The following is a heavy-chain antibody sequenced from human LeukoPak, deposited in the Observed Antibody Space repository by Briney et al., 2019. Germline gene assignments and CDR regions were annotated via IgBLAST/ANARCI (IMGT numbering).Heavy chain of an antibody. CDR1: GFTFSNYA. V-gene: IGHV3-64*01. J-gene: IGHJ4*02. CDR3: ARGEEFYDSSGYRRLDS. Sequence: PGGSLRLSCAASGFTFSNYAMHWVRQAPGRALEYVAVINSHGANTFHAKSLNDRFTISRDNSKNILYLQMGSPRAEDMAVYYCARGEEFYDSSGYRRLDSWGQGTLVVVSS. CDR2: INSHGANT. D-gene: IGHD3-22*01.